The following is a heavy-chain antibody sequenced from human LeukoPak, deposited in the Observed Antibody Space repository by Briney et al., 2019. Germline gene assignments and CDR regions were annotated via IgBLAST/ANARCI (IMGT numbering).Heavy chain of an antibody. D-gene: IGHD1-26*01. Sequence: GRSLRLSCAASGFTFSSYGMHWVRQAPGKGLEWVAVISYDGSNKYYADSVKGRFTISRDNSKNTLSLQMNSLRDDGTAVYHCARDPWGIGPAFDYWGRGTLVTVSS. CDR2: ISYDGSNK. CDR1: GFTFSSYG. V-gene: IGHV3-30*03. CDR3: ARDPWGIGPAFDY. J-gene: IGHJ4*02.